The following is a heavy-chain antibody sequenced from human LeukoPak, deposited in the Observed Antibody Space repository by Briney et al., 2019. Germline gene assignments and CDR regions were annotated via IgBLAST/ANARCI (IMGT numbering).Heavy chain of an antibody. J-gene: IGHJ4*02. CDR3: ARDNDFFDY. CDR1: GGSINTYY. V-gene: IGHV4-4*07. Sequence: SETLSLTCSVSGGSINTYYWSCIRQPAGKGLEWIGRIHSSGSTHYNPSLKSRVTMSLDTSKNQFSLKLTSVTAADTAIYYCARDNDFFDYWGQGTLVTVSS. CDR2: IHSSGST.